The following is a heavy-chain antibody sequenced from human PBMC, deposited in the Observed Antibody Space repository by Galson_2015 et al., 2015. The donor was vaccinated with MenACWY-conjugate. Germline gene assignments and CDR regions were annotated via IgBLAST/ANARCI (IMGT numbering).Heavy chain of an antibody. CDR3: ASSVYYGDYYFDY. Sequence: ETLSLTCTVSGGSISSSSYYWGWIRQPPGKGLEWIGSIYYSGSTYYNPSLRSRVTISVDTSKNQFSLKLSSVTAADTAVYYCASSVYYGDYYFDYWGQGTLVTVSS. D-gene: IGHD4-17*01. CDR2: IYYSGST. CDR1: GGSISSSSYY. V-gene: IGHV4-39*01. J-gene: IGHJ4*02.